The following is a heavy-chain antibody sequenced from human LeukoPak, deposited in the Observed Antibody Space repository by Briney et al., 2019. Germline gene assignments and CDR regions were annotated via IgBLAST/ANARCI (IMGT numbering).Heavy chain of an antibody. CDR3: ARGTIGGNPASAY. D-gene: IGHD4-23*01. CDR1: GFTFSTYE. CDR2: IGTDGYS. V-gene: IGHV3-21*06. J-gene: IGHJ4*02. Sequence: PGASLRLSCAASGFTFSTYEMNWVRQAPGKGLEWVSSIGTDGYSYSAVSVKGRFTISRDNAKSTLYLQVDSLTVEDTALYYCARGTIGGNPASAYWGQGTLVTVSS.